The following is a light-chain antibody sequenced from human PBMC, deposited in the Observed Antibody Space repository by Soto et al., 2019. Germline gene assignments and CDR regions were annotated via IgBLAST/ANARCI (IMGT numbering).Light chain of an antibody. CDR1: RSDVGGYNY. Sequence: QSALTQPPSASGSPGQSVTISGTGTRSDVGGYNYVSWYQQHPGKAPKVMMYEVSKRPSGVPDRFSGSKSGNTASLTVSGLQAEDEADYYCSSYGGTNSLKVFGGGTKVTVL. CDR3: SSYGGTNSLKV. V-gene: IGLV2-8*01. J-gene: IGLJ2*01. CDR2: EVS.